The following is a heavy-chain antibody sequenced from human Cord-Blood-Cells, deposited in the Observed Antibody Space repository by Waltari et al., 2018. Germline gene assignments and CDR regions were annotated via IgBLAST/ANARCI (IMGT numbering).Heavy chain of an antibody. J-gene: IGHJ3*02. CDR3: ARAKTWGSLAFDI. V-gene: IGHV1-2*07. D-gene: IGHD7-27*01. CDR1: GYTFTGYY. Sequence: QVQLVQSGAEVKKPGASVKVSCKASGYTFTGYYMHWVRQAPGQGLERLGCDNPNRGCTNYAHRFQGRVTLTRDTSSSTAYMELSRLSTDDTAVYYFARAKTWGSLAFDILGQGTMVTVSS. CDR2: DNPNRGCT.